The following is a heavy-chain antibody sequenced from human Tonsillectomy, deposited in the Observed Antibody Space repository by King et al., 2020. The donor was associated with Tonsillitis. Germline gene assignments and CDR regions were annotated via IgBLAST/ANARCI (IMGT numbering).Heavy chain of an antibody. Sequence: VQLVESGGGLVQPGGSLRLSCAGSGFTFSSYWMHWVRQAPGKGLVWVSRIXSDGSTTSNADSVKGRFTISRDNAKNTLYLQMNSLRAEDTAVYYCTRGGSGFSYHWGQGTLVTVSS. CDR1: GFTFSSYW. V-gene: IGHV3-74*01. J-gene: IGHJ5*02. CDR2: IXSDGSTT. CDR3: TRGGSGFSYH. D-gene: IGHD5-18*01.